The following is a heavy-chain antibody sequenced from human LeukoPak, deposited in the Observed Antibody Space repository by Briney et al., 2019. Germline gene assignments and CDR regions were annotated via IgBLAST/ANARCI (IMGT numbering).Heavy chain of an antibody. D-gene: IGHD6-19*01. CDR2: ISSSSSYI. Sequence: PGRSLRLSCAASGFTFSSYSMNWVRQAPGKGLEWVSSISSSSSYISYADSLKGPFTISRDNAKNSLYLQMNSLRAEDTAVYYCASRRGAVAGGIDYWGQGTLVTVSS. CDR3: ASRRGAVAGGIDY. CDR1: GFTFSSYS. V-gene: IGHV3-21*01. J-gene: IGHJ4*02.